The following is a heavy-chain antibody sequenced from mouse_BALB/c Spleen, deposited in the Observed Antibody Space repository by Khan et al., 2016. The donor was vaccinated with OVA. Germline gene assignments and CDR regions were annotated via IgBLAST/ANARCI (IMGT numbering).Heavy chain of an antibody. Sequence: EVQLQESGPGLVKPSQSLSLTCTVTGYSITSNYAWNWIRKFPGNKLEWMGYISYSDSTSYNPTLKSRISITRATTKNQLFLQLNSVTTEDTATYFCARGNYYGYYFDYWGQGTTLTVSS. CDR3: ARGNYYGYYFDY. CDR1: GYSITSNYA. J-gene: IGHJ2*01. V-gene: IGHV3-2*02. D-gene: IGHD1-1*01. CDR2: ISYSDST.